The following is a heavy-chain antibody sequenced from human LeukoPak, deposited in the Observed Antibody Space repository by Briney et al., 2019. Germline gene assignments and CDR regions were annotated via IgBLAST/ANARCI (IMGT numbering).Heavy chain of an antibody. CDR2: IYYSGST. CDR3: AKRRQWFGESTIFDY. Sequence: SETLSLTCAVYGGSFSSYYWSWIRQPPGKGLEWIGYIYYSGSTNYNPSLKSRVTISVDTSKNQFSLKLSSVTAADTAVYYCAKRRQWFGESTIFDYWGQGTLVTVSS. CDR1: GGSFSSYY. V-gene: IGHV4-59*01. D-gene: IGHD3-10*01. J-gene: IGHJ4*02.